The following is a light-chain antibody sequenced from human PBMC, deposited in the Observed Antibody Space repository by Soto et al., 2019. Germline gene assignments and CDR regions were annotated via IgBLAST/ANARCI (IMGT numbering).Light chain of an antibody. Sequence: EIVLTQSPGTLSLSPGERATLSCRASQSVSSSYLAWYQQKPGQAPRLLIHDASSRATGLPDRFSGSGSGTDLPRTISRLEPEDFAVYLCQQYGSSPYTFGQGTKLEIK. J-gene: IGKJ2*01. V-gene: IGKV3-20*01. CDR1: QSVSSSY. CDR3: QQYGSSPYT. CDR2: DAS.